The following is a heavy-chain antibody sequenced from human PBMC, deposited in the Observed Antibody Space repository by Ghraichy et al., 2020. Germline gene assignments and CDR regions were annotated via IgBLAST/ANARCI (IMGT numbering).Heavy chain of an antibody. D-gene: IGHD6-19*01. CDR1: GGSFSGYY. J-gene: IGHJ4*02. Sequence: SETLSLTCAVYGGSFSGYYWSWIRQPPGKGLEWIGEINHSGSTNYNPSLKSRVTISVDTSKNQFSLKLSSVTAADTAVYYCARSHRLRAVAGDYWGQGTLVTVSS. V-gene: IGHV4-34*01. CDR3: ARSHRLRAVAGDY. CDR2: INHSGST.